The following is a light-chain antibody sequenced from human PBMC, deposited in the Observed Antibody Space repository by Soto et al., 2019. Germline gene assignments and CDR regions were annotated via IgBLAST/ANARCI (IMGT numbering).Light chain of an antibody. J-gene: IGKJ4*01. Sequence: EIVLTQSPATLSLSPGERATLSCRASQSVSSYLAWYQHKPGQAPRLLIYDASNRATGIPARFSGSGSGTDFNLTISSLEPEDFGVYYCQQRSNWPPLTFGGGNKVEIK. CDR1: QSVSSY. CDR3: QQRSNWPPLT. CDR2: DAS. V-gene: IGKV3-11*01.